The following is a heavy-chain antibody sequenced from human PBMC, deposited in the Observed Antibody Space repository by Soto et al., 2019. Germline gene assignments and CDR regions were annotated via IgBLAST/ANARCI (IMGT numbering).Heavy chain of an antibody. Sequence: ASETLSLTCAVYGGSFSGYYWSWIRQPPGKGLEWIGEINHSGSTNYNPSLKSRVTISVDTSKNQFSLKLSSVTAADTAVYYCARGGGIAAAVDYWGQGTLVTVSS. D-gene: IGHD6-13*01. J-gene: IGHJ4*02. CDR2: INHSGST. CDR1: GGSFSGYY. V-gene: IGHV4-34*01. CDR3: ARGGGIAAAVDY.